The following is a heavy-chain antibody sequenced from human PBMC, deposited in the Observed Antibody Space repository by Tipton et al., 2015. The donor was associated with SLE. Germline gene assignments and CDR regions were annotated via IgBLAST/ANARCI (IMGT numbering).Heavy chain of an antibody. J-gene: IGHJ4*02. Sequence: SLRLSCAASGITFRSYWMHWVRQVPGKGLEWVSRINEDGSGTSYADFVQGRFTFFRDNAKNTVYLQMNNLRAEDTAVYYCARAGIVGPTGGFDFWGRGTLVTVSS. CDR3: ARAGIVGPTGGFDF. D-gene: IGHD1-26*01. CDR2: INEDGSGT. V-gene: IGHV3-74*01. CDR1: GITFRSYW.